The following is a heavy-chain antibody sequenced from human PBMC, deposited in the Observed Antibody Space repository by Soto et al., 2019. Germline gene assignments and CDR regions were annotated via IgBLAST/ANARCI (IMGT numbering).Heavy chain of an antibody. CDR3: AKDPEFGIAVAGFDY. J-gene: IGHJ4*02. CDR1: GFTFSSYA. CDR2: ISGSGGST. Sequence: GGSLRLSCAASGFTFSSYAMSWVRQAPGKGLEWVSAISGSGGSTYYADSVKGRFTISRDNSKNTLYLQMNSLRAEDTAVYYCAKDPEFGIAVAGFDYWGQGTLVTVSS. V-gene: IGHV3-23*01. D-gene: IGHD6-19*01.